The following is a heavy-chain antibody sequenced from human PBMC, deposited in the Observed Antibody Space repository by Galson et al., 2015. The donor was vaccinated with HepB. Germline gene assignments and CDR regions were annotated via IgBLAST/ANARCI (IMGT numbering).Heavy chain of an antibody. CDR2: INPDGDGT. Sequence: SVKVSCKASGYTFTIYYMHWVRQAPGQGLEWMGIINPDGDGTRYAQKFQGRLTMTRDTSTSSVYMELSSLRPEDTAVYYCARVPLRVDYGMDVWGQGTTVTVSS. V-gene: IGHV1-46*01. CDR1: GYTFTIYY. J-gene: IGHJ6*02. CDR3: ARVPLRVDYGMDV.